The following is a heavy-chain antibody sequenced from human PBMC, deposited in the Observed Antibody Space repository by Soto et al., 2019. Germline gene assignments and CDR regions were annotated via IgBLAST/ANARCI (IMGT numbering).Heavy chain of an antibody. J-gene: IGHJ4*02. CDR2: INPSGGST. V-gene: IGHV1-46*01. Sequence: ASVKVSCKASGYTFTSYYMHWVRQAPGQGLEWMGIINPSGGSTSYAQKFQGRVTMTRDTSTSTVYMELSSLRSEDTAVYYCARDSSASKAVAGFDYWGQGTLVTVSS. CDR3: ARDSSASKAVAGFDY. D-gene: IGHD6-19*01. CDR1: GYTFTSYY.